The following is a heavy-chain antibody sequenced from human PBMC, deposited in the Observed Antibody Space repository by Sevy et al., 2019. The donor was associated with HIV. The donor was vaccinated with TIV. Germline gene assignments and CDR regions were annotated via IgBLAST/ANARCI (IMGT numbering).Heavy chain of an antibody. Sequence: GGSLRLSCVASRFTFSTYGMHWVRQAPGKGLEWVTFIQFDGNNKYYADSVKGRFTISRDNAKNTLYLQMNSLRTEDTAVYYCAKDPLISLGADLFDYWGQGTLVTVSS. J-gene: IGHJ4*02. D-gene: IGHD7-27*01. CDR2: IQFDGNNK. V-gene: IGHV3-30*02. CDR3: AKDPLISLGADLFDY. CDR1: RFTFSTYG.